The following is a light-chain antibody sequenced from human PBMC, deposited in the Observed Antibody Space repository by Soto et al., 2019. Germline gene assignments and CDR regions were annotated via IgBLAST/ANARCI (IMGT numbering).Light chain of an antibody. CDR1: QSVSSSY. CDR3: QQFGTSPRT. V-gene: IGKV3-20*01. CDR2: GAT. J-gene: IGKJ1*01. Sequence: EIVLTQSPGTLSLSPGERATLSCRASQSVSSSYLGWYQQKPGQAPRLLLYGATSRATGIPDRLSVTASGTDFTLTISRLEHEDFAVYYCQQFGTSPRTFGQGTKVEVK.